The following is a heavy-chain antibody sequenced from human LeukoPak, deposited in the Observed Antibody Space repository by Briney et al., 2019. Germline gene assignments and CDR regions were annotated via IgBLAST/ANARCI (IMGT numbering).Heavy chain of an antibody. Sequence: SETLSLTCTVSGDSVTSGVYYWSWIRQSPGKGLEWIGYILYSDITNYNPSLKSRVTMSVDTSKNQFSLRLTSMTAADTAVYYCAAMAVNWFDPWGQGTLVIVSS. J-gene: IGHJ5*02. CDR1: GDSVTSGVYY. V-gene: IGHV4-61*08. CDR3: AAMAVNWFDP. CDR2: ILYSDIT. D-gene: IGHD5-18*01.